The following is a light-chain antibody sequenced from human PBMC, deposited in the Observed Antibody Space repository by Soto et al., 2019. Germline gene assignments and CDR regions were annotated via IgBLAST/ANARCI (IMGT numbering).Light chain of an antibody. V-gene: IGKV1-39*01. Sequence: DIQMTQSPSSLSASVGDRISITCRASQSVSSYLNWYEQKPGKAPRLLIYAASHLQTGVPSRFRGTGSATHFTLTISSPLPEDFATYYCQQSYRAVTFGHGTRLEI. CDR2: AAS. CDR1: QSVSSY. J-gene: IGKJ5*01. CDR3: QQSYRAVT.